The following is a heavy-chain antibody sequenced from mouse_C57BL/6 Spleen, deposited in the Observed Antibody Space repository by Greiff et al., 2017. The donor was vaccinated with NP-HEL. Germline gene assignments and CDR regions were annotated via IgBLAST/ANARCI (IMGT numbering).Heavy chain of an antibody. CDR1: GFTFSSYA. V-gene: IGHV5-9-1*02. J-gene: IGHJ3*01. CDR2: ISSGGDYI. Sequence: EVNLVESGEGLVKPGGSLKLSCAASGFTFSSYAMSWVRQTPEKRLEWVAYISSGGDYIYYADTVKGRFSISRDNARNTLYLQMSSLKSEDTAMYYCTREGDYGPWFAYWGQGTLVTVSA. D-gene: IGHD2-4*01. CDR3: TREGDYGPWFAY.